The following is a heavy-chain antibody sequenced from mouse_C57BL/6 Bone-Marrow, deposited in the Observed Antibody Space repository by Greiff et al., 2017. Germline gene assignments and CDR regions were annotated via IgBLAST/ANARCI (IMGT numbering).Heavy chain of an antibody. V-gene: IGHV5-4*01. CDR2: ISDGGGYT. Sequence: EVKLMESGGGLVKPGGSLKLSCAASGFTFSSYAMSWVRQTPEKRLEWVATISDGGGYTYYPDNVKGRFTISRDNAKNNLYLQMSHLKSEDTAMYYCARDTGFAYWGQGTLVTVSA. CDR3: ARDTGFAY. CDR1: GFTFSSYA. D-gene: IGHD1-1*01. J-gene: IGHJ3*01.